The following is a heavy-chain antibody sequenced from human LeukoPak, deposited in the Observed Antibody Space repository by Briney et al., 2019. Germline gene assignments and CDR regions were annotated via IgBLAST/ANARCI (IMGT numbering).Heavy chain of an antibody. J-gene: IGHJ5*02. CDR2: IIPIFNTP. CDR1: GGTFSGLT. Sequence: ASVKVSCKASGGTFSGLTISWVRQAPGQGLEWMGGIIPIFNTPHYAQTFQGRVTITADESTSTAYMELNSLRSEDTAVYYCARDEQDSSSWYARWFDPWGQGTLVTVSS. D-gene: IGHD6-13*01. CDR3: ARDEQDSSSWYARWFDP. V-gene: IGHV1-69*13.